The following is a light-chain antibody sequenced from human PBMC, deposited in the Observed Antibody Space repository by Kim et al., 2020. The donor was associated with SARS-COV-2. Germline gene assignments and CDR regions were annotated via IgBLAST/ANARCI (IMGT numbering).Light chain of an antibody. V-gene: IGKV3-11*01. J-gene: IGKJ4*01. CDR1: QSVSRY. CDR3: QQRSNWPPLT. Sequence: IVLTQSPATLSLSPGERATLSCRASQSVSRYLAWYQQKPGQAPRLLIYDASNRATGIPARFSGSGSGTDFTLTFSSLEPEDYAVYYCQQRSNWPPLTFGGGTKVDIK. CDR2: DAS.